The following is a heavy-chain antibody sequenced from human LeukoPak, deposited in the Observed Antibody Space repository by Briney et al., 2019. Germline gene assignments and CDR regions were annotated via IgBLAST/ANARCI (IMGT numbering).Heavy chain of an antibody. Sequence: GGSLRLSCAASGFTFDNYFMSWVRQPPGKGLEWVSLISWEGDNTYYADSVRGRFTISRDNRKNFLYLQMNSLRAEDTAVYYCARGSSSSLAPSNWFDPWGQGTLVTVSS. J-gene: IGHJ5*02. CDR1: GFTFDNYF. CDR2: ISWEGDNT. CDR3: ARGSSSSLAPSNWFDP. D-gene: IGHD6-13*01. V-gene: IGHV3-43*01.